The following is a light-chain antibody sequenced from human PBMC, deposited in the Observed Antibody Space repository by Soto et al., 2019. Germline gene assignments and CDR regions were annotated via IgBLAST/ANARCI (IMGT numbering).Light chain of an antibody. CDR1: QSVSSY. CDR3: QQRSNWST. V-gene: IGKV3-11*01. Sequence: EIVLIQSPATLSLSPGERATLSCRASQSVSSYLAWYQQKPGQAPRLLIYDASNRATGIPARFSGSGSGTDFTLTISSLEPEDFAVYYCQQRSNWSTFGQGTRLEIK. CDR2: DAS. J-gene: IGKJ5*01.